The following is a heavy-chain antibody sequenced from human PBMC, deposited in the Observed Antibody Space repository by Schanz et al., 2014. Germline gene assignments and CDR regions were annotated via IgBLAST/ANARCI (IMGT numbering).Heavy chain of an antibody. D-gene: IGHD2-21*02. CDR1: GITFSDYA. J-gene: IGHJ6*03. Sequence: EVQLLESGGGLVQPGGSLRLSCAASGITFSDYAMSWVRQAPGKGLEWVSSISSSSSYISYADSVKGRFTISRDNAKNSLYLQMNSLRAEDTAVYYCARPSDSSWYMDVWGKGTTVTVSS. V-gene: IGHV3-21*01. CDR2: ISSSSSYI. CDR3: ARPSDSSWYMDV.